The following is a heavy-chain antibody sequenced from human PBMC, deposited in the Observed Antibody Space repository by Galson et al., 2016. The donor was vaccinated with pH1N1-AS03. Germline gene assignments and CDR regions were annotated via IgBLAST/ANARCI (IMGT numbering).Heavy chain of an antibody. J-gene: IGHJ4*02. CDR3: ARESYHPPYFDY. CDR1: GFIFRSYW. V-gene: IGHV3-74*01. Sequence: SLRLSCAATGFIFRSYWMHWVRQAPGKGLVWVSRINSDGSSAIYADSVMGRFTISRDNANNTLYLQMNSLRAEDTAIYYCARESYHPPYFDYWGLGTLVTVAS. CDR2: INSDGSSA.